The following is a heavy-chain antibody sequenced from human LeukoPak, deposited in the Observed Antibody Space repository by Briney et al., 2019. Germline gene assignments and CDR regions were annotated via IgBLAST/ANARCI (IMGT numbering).Heavy chain of an antibody. CDR1: GFTFSSYG. V-gene: IGHV3-30*18. CDR3: AKDGVGYCSSTSCYEDVSVYFQH. D-gene: IGHD2-2*01. CDR2: ISYDGSNK. Sequence: PGGSLRLSCAASGFTFSSYGMHWVRQAPGKGLEWVAVISYDGSNKYYADSVKGRFTISRDNSKNTLYLQMNSLRAEDTAVYYCAKDGVGYCSSTSCYEDVSVYFQHWGQGTLVTVSS. J-gene: IGHJ1*01.